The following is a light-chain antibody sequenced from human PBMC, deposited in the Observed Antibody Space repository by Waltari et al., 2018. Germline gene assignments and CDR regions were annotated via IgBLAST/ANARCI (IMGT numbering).Light chain of an antibody. Sequence: EIVLTQSPATLSLSPGETVTLSCRASQSIRTYLGWYQQKPGQAPRLLLFDASSRATGIPARFRGTGSGTDFTLTVSDLEPEDFGIYYCQQRSIWPYTFGQGTRLEIK. V-gene: IGKV3-11*01. CDR3: QQRSIWPYT. J-gene: IGKJ2*01. CDR1: QSIRTY. CDR2: DAS.